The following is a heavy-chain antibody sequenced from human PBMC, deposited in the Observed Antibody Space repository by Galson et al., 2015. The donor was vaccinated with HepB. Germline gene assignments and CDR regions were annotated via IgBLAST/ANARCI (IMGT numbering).Heavy chain of an antibody. V-gene: IGHV3-43*01. J-gene: IGHJ4*02. CDR1: GFTFDAYS. CDR2: ITWDGVNT. D-gene: IGHD5-24*01. CDR3: AKDINGVGDDSNFAFFDY. Sequence: SLRLSCAASGFTFDAYSMHWVRQAPGKGLDWVSLITWDGVNTYYADSVKGRFTISRDNSKNSLYLQMNSLRTEDTALYYCAKDINGVGDDSNFAFFDYWGQGTLVTVSS.